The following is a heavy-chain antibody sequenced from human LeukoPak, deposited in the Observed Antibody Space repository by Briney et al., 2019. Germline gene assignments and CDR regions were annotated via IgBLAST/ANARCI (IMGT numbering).Heavy chain of an antibody. J-gene: IGHJ6*03. CDR3: ARGQLARYMSSSPGFGYYYYYMDV. Sequence: PSETLSLTCAVYGGSFSGYYWSWIRQPPGKGLEWIGEINHSGSTNYNPSLKSRVTISVDTSKNQFSLKLSSVTAADTAVYYCARGQLARYMSSSPGFGYYYYYMDVWGKGTTVTVSS. CDR1: GGSFSGYY. V-gene: IGHV4-34*01. D-gene: IGHD6-13*01. CDR2: INHSGST.